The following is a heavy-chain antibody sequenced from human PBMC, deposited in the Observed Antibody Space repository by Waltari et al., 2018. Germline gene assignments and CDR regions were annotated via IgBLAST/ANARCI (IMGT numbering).Heavy chain of an antibody. CDR2: ISYDGSNK. CDR3: ARAVASARAPLYFDY. V-gene: IGHV3-30-3*01. D-gene: IGHD6-19*01. J-gene: IGHJ4*02. Sequence: QVQLVESGGGVVQPGRSLRLSCAASGFTFSSYAMHWVRQAPGKGLEWVTVISYDGSNKYYADSVKGRFTIFRDNSKNTLYLQMNSLRAEDTAVYYCARAVASARAPLYFDYWGQGTLLTVSS. CDR1: GFTFSSYA.